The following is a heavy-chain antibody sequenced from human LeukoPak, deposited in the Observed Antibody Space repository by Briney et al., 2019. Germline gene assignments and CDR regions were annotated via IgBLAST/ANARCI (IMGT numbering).Heavy chain of an antibody. J-gene: IGHJ6*02. V-gene: IGHV3-30*18. D-gene: IGHD3-16*01. CDR1: GFTFSSYG. CDR3: AKGLGYYYYGMDV. CDR2: ISYDGSNK. Sequence: PGGSPRLSCAASGFTFSSYGMHWVRQAPGKGLEWVAVISYDGSNKYYADSVKGRFTISRDNSKNTLYLQMNSLRAEDTAVYYCAKGLGYYYYGMDVWGQGTTVSVSS.